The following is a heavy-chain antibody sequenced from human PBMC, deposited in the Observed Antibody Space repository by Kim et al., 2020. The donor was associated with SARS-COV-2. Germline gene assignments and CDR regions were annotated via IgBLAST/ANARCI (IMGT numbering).Heavy chain of an antibody. CDR3: SIDRGIVVDAFDI. D-gene: IGHD1-26*01. J-gene: IGHJ3*02. CDR2: IYPGDSNA. Sequence: GESLKISCKASGYSFSTYWIGWVRQMPGKGLEWMGIIYPGDSNARYSPSFQGQVTISADKSTSTAYLHWSSLKASDSAIYYCSIDRGIVVDAFDIWGQGTLVTVSS. CDR1: GYSFSTYW. V-gene: IGHV5-51*01.